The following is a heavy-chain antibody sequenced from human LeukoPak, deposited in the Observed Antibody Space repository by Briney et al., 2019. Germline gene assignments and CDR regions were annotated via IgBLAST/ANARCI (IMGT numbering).Heavy chain of an antibody. V-gene: IGHV1-8*01. CDR1: GYTFTSYD. CDR2: MNPNSGNT. CDR3: AKARLMTRVFNWFDP. J-gene: IGHJ5*02. Sequence: ASVKVSCKASGYTFTSYDINWVRQATGQGLEWMGWMNPNSGNTGYAQKFQGRVTMTRNTSISTAYMELSSLRSEDTAVYYCAKARLMTRVFNWFDPWGQGTLVTVSS. D-gene: IGHD4-17*01.